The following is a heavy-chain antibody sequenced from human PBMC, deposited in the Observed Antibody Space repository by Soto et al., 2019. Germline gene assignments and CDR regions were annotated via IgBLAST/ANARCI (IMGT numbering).Heavy chain of an antibody. Sequence: PGGSLRLSCAASGFTFSSYAMHWVRQAPGKGLEWVAVISYDGSNKYYADSVKGRFTISRDNSKNTLYLQMNSLRAEGTAVYYCARDLVGATDYYYYYGMDVWGQGTTVTVSS. CDR3: ARDLVGATDYYYYYGMDV. J-gene: IGHJ6*02. CDR1: GFTFSSYA. V-gene: IGHV3-30-3*01. D-gene: IGHD1-26*01. CDR2: ISYDGSNK.